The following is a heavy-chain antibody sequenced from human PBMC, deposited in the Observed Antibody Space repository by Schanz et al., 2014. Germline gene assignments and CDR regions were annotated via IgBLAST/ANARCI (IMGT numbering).Heavy chain of an antibody. Sequence: QVQLVQSGAEVEKPGASVKVSCKASGNTLSAYYIHWIRQAPGQGLEWMGWIDPNSGGTNYAQKFQGRVTMTSDTSITTVYMEVNSLTSDDTAVFYCARTASHDVWRGYIPHYAFDLWGQGTVVIVSS. D-gene: IGHD3-3*01. CDR1: GNTLSAYY. CDR3: ARTASHDVWRGYIPHYAFDL. CDR2: IDPNSGGT. J-gene: IGHJ3*01. V-gene: IGHV1-2*02.